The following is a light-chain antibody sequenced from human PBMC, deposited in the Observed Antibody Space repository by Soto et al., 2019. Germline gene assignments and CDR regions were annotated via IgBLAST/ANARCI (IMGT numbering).Light chain of an antibody. CDR3: QQYGYLVT. CDR1: QSITNNY. V-gene: IGKV3-20*01. CDR2: GAS. J-gene: IGKJ4*01. Sequence: EIVLTQSPGTLSLSPWERATLSCRASQSITNNYLAWYQQKPGRAHRLLIYGASSGATGIPDRFSGSGSGTDFTLTISRLEPEDFAMYYCQQYGYLVTFGGGTKVDIK.